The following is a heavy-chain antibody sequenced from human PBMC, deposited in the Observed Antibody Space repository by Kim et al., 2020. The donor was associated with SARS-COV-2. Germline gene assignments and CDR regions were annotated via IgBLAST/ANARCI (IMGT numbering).Heavy chain of an antibody. V-gene: IGHV3-9*01. CDR2: ISWNSGSI. Sequence: GGPLRLSCAASGFTFGDYAMYWVRQAPGKGLEWVSGISWNSGSIGYADSVKGRFTISRDNAKNSLYLQMNSLRAEDTALYYCAKDIDYDILTGSDFWGQGTLVTVSS. CDR3: AKDIDYDILTGSDF. J-gene: IGHJ4*02. CDR1: GFTFGDYA. D-gene: IGHD3-9*01.